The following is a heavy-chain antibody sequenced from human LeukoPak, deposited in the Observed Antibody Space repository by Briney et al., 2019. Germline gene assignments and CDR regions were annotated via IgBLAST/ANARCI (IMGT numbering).Heavy chain of an antibody. V-gene: IGHV1-8*01. Sequence: ASVKVSCKASGFSFSNYDINWVRQASGQGLEWMGWINPNSGNTGYAPKFQGRVTITRNTSISTAYMELSSLRSEDTAVYYCARQDARVRGVIMGIYYYYYMDVWGKGTTVTISS. CDR3: ARQDARVRGVIMGIYYYYYMDV. CDR2: INPNSGNT. CDR1: GFSFSNYD. J-gene: IGHJ6*03. D-gene: IGHD3-10*01.